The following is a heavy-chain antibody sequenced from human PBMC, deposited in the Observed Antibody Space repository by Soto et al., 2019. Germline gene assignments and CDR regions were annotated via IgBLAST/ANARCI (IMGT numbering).Heavy chain of an antibody. CDR1: CGSISSGGYY. Sequence: SETLSLTCTVSCGSISSGGYYWSWIRQHPGKGLEWIGYIYYSGSTYYNPSLKSRVTISVDTSKNQFSLKLSSVTAADTAVYYCARDRGYYDSSGYYENWFDPWGQGTLVTVSS. V-gene: IGHV4-31*03. D-gene: IGHD3-22*01. CDR2: IYYSGST. CDR3: ARDRGYYDSSGYYENWFDP. J-gene: IGHJ5*02.